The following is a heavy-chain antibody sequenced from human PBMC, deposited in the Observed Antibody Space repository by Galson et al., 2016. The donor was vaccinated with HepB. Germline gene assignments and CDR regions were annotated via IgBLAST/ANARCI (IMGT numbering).Heavy chain of an antibody. V-gene: IGHV4-39*01. Sequence: LSLTCTVSGGSISSSGYYWGWIRQPPGKGLQWIGSVYYSGSTYYNPSLNSRVTISVDTSRDQFSLKLSSVTAADTAVYYCARHLALLIDNWGQGTLVTVSS. CDR2: VYYSGST. D-gene: IGHD2-15*01. CDR1: GGSISSSGYY. J-gene: IGHJ4*02. CDR3: ARHLALLIDN.